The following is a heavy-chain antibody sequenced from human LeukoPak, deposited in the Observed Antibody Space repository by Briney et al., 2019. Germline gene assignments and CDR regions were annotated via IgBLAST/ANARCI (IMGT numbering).Heavy chain of an antibody. J-gene: IGHJ4*02. CDR3: ARARGVYCSGGSCYSGPYFDY. CDR2: IIPIFGTA. D-gene: IGHD2-15*01. V-gene: IGHV1-69*13. CDR1: GGTFSSYA. Sequence: SVKVSCKASGGTFSSYAISWVRQAPGQGLEWMGGIIPIFGTANYAQKFQGRVTITADESTSTAYMELSSLRSEDTAVYYCARARGVYCSGGSCYSGPYFDYWGQGTLVTVSS.